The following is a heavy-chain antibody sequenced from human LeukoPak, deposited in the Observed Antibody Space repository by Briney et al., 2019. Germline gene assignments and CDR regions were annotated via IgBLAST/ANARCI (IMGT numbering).Heavy chain of an antibody. V-gene: IGHV3-74*01. CDR2: ISSDGSRT. J-gene: IGHJ4*02. CDR1: GFTFSSYW. D-gene: IGHD6-19*01. CDR3: AREVYSSGWSAFDY. Sequence: GGSLRLSCAASGFTFSSYWMQWVRHAPGKGRVWVSRISSDGSRTIQADSVKGPFTISRDNAKNTQELQMNSLRAEDTAGYYCAREVYSSGWSAFDYWGQGTLVTVSS.